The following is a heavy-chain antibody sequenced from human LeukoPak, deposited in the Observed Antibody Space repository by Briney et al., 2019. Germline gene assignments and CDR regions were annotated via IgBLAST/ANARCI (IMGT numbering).Heavy chain of an antibody. CDR1: GFTLSNAW. Sequence: GGSLGLSCAASGFTLSNAWMSWVRQAPRKGLEWVGRIKSKTEGGTTDYAAPVKGRFTISRDDSKNTLYLQMNSLKIEDTAVYYCTTAPYYYGSGGALDYWGQGTLVTVSS. D-gene: IGHD3-10*01. J-gene: IGHJ4*02. V-gene: IGHV3-15*01. CDR3: TTAPYYYGSGGALDY. CDR2: IKSKTEGGTT.